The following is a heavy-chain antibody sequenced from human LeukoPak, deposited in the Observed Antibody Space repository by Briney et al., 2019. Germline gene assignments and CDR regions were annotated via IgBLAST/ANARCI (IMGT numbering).Heavy chain of an antibody. J-gene: IGHJ4*02. V-gene: IGHV3-23*01. CDR1: GFTFSSYA. D-gene: IGHD5-18*01. Sequence: TGGSLRLSCAASGFTFSSYAMSWVRQAPGKGLEWVSAISNSGGVTYYADSVKGRFTISRDNSENTVYLQMNSLRAEDTAVYYCAKDVKFKGLNTAMAKGQKGGNFDYWGQGTLVTVSS. CDR2: ISNSGGVT. CDR3: AKDVKFKGLNTAMAKGQKGGNFDY.